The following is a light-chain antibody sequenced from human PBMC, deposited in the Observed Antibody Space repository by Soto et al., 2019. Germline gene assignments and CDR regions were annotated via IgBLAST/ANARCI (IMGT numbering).Light chain of an antibody. J-gene: IGKJ5*01. CDR3: QHYNSFPIT. Sequence: DIQMTQSPSSLSASLGDRVTITCQASQDIRYYLIWYQQKTGQAPKLLIYDASQLETGVPSRFSGSGSGTDFTFTINSLQPEDIGTYYCQHYNSFPITFGQGTRLDIK. V-gene: IGKV1-33*01. CDR2: DAS. CDR1: QDIRYY.